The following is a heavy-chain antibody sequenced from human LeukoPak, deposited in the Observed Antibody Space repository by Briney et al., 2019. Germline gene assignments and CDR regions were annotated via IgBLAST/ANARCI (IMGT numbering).Heavy chain of an antibody. V-gene: IGHV4-59*08. CDR1: GGSISSYY. CDR3: ARFRGGQHLEPFDY. J-gene: IGHJ4*02. Sequence: PSETLSLTCTVSGGSISSYYWNWIRQPPGKGLEWIGYIYYSGSTNYNPSLKSRVTISVDTSKNQFSLKLSSVTAADTAVYYCARFRGGQHLEPFDYWGQGTLVTVSS. CDR2: IYYSGST. D-gene: IGHD6-13*01.